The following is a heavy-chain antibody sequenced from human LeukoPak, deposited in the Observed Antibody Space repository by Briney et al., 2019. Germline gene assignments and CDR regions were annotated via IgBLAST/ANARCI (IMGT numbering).Heavy chain of an antibody. CDR3: ARDGDSSGYIDY. V-gene: IGHV4-31*03. CDR2: IYYSGST. J-gene: IGHJ4*02. D-gene: IGHD3-22*01. CDR1: GGSISSGGYY. Sequence: SETLSLTCTVSGGSISSGGYYWSWIRQHPGKGLEWIGYIYYSGSTYYNPSLESRVTISVDTSKNQFSLKLSSVTAADTAVYYCARDGDSSGYIDYWGQGTLVTVSS.